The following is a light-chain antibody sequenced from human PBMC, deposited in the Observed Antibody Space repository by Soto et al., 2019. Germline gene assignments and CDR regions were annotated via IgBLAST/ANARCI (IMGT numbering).Light chain of an antibody. CDR3: QHSYSTPRT. Sequence: DIQMTQSPSSLSASVGDRVTITCRSSHNIKNSVNWYQQTLGKAPRFLIYAASTVQSGVPSRFSGSGSGTDITLTISSLQPEDFATYYWQHSYSTPRTFGQGTKVEIK. J-gene: IGKJ1*01. CDR2: AAS. CDR1: HNIKNS. V-gene: IGKV1-39*01.